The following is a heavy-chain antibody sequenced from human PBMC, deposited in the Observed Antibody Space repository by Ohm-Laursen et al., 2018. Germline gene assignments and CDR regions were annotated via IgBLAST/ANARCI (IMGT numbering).Heavy chain of an antibody. D-gene: IGHD3-22*01. Sequence: GSLRLSCAASGFTFSSYAMNWVRRAPGKGLEWVSSISSSSSYIYYADLVKGRFTISRDNAKNSLYLQMNSLRAEDTAVYYCARDVYYYYDSSGLCAFDIWGQGTMVTVSS. CDR2: ISSSSSYI. J-gene: IGHJ3*02. CDR1: GFTFSSYA. CDR3: ARDVYYYYDSSGLCAFDI. V-gene: IGHV3-21*01.